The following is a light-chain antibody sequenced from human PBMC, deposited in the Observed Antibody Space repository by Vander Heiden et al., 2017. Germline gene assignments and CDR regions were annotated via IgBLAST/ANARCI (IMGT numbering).Light chain of an antibody. CDR1: QSLLHSNGYNY. V-gene: IGKV2-28*01. J-gene: IGKJ2*01. Sequence: DGVMTQSRLCLPVTPGEPASISCRSSQSLLHSNGYNYLDWYLQKPGQSPQLLIYLGSNRASGVPDRFSGSGSGTDFTLKISRVEAEDVGVYYCMQALQTPYTFGQGTKLEIK. CDR3: MQALQTPYT. CDR2: LGS.